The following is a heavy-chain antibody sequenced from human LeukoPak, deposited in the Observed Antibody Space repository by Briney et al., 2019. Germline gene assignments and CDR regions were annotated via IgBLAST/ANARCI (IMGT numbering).Heavy chain of an antibody. J-gene: IGHJ4*02. Sequence: PGGSLRLXCAASGFTFSSYAMSWVRQAPGKGLEWVSAISGSGGSTYYADSVKGRFTISRDNSKNTLYLQMNSLRAEDTAVYYCAKSPEYYGSGSHFDYWGQGTLVTVSS. CDR2: ISGSGGST. D-gene: IGHD3-10*01. CDR3: AKSPEYYGSGSHFDY. CDR1: GFTFSSYA. V-gene: IGHV3-23*01.